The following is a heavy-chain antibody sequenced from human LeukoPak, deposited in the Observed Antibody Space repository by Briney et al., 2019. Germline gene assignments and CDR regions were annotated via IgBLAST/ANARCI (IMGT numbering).Heavy chain of an antibody. Sequence: PSETLSLTCTVSGGSISSSSYYWGWIRQPPGKGLEWVGSIYYSGSTYYNPSLKSRVTISVDTSKNQFSLKLSSVTAADTAVYYCARGFRGFGEAVDYWGQGTLVTVSS. D-gene: IGHD3-10*01. CDR3: ARGFRGFGEAVDY. V-gene: IGHV4-39*07. CDR1: GGSISSSSYY. CDR2: IYYSGST. J-gene: IGHJ4*02.